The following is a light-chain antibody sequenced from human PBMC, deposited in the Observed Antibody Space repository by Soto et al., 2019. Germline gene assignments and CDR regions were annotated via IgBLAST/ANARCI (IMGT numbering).Light chain of an antibody. CDR3: AKWDDSLNGPYVV. J-gene: IGLJ2*01. Sequence: QSVLTQPPSASGTPGQRVTISCSGSSSNIGSNTVNWYQQLPGTAPKLLIYSNNQRPSGVPDRFSGSKSGTSASLAISGLQSEDEADYYCAKWDDSLNGPYVVFGGGTKLTVL. CDR2: SNN. CDR1: SSNIGSNT. V-gene: IGLV1-44*01.